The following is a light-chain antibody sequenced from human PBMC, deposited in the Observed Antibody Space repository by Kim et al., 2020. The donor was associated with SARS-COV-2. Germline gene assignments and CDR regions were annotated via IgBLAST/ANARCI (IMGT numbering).Light chain of an antibody. J-gene: IGLJ2*01. Sequence: SYELTQPPSVSVAPGKTVRITCGGNNIGSKSVHWYQQKPGQAPVLVIYYDSDRPSGIPERFSCSNSGNTATLTISRVEAGDEADYYCQVWDSSSDHVVFGGGTQLTVL. CDR3: QVWDSSSDHVV. V-gene: IGLV3-21*04. CDR2: YDS. CDR1: NIGSKS.